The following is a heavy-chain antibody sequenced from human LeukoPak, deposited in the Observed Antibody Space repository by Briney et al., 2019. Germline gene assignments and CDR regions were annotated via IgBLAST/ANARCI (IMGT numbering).Heavy chain of an antibody. CDR2: INHSGSA. CDR1: GGSFSDYS. D-gene: IGHD5-18*01. CDR3: ARDPDTVGYSSWFDP. V-gene: IGHV4-34*01. Sequence: SETLSLTCAVFGGSFSDYSWNWIRQPPGKGLEWIGEINHSGSANYNPSLKSRVTISVDTSKNQFSLKLSSVTAADTAVYYCARDPDTVGYSSWFDPWGQGTLVTVSS. J-gene: IGHJ5*02.